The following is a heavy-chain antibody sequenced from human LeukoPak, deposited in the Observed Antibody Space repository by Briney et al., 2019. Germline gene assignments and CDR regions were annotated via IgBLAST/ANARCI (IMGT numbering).Heavy chain of an antibody. CDR1: GYTLTELS. D-gene: IGHD3-22*01. CDR3: AGGPGEGGSSGYYYGKPEDPAEYYFDY. J-gene: IGHJ4*02. Sequence: ASVKVSCKVSGYTLTELSMHWVRQAPGKGLEWMGGFDPEDGETIYAQKFQGRVTMTEDTSTDTSYMELSSLRFEDTAVYYCAGGPGEGGSSGYYYGKPEDPAEYYFDYWGQGTLVTVSS. CDR2: FDPEDGET. V-gene: IGHV1-24*01.